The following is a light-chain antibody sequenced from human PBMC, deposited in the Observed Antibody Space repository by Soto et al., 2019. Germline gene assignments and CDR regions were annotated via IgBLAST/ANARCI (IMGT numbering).Light chain of an antibody. CDR2: GAS. CDR1: QSVGIN. Sequence: EIVMTQSPATLSVSPGERATLSCRASQSVGINLAWYQQKPGQAPTLLIFGASIRATGIPARFSGSGSGTEFTLTFCSLQSEDFAVYSCQQYNNWPPWTFGQGTKVEIK. V-gene: IGKV3-15*01. CDR3: QQYNNWPPWT. J-gene: IGKJ1*01.